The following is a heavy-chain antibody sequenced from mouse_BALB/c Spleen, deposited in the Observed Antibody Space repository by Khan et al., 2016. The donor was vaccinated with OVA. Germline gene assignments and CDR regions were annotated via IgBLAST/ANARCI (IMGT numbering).Heavy chain of an antibody. J-gene: IGHJ4*01. CDR1: GFTFSSYG. Sequence: EVELVESGGDLVKPGGSLKLSCAASGFTFSSYGMSWVRQTPDKRLEWVATISSGGHYTYFPDSVRGRFTISRDNAKNTLYLQMRSLKSEDTDMYYCARTIPTAKRDYYAMDYWGQGTSVTVS. CDR2: ISSGGHYT. V-gene: IGHV5-6*01. CDR3: ARTIPTAKRDYYAMDY. D-gene: IGHD1-2*01.